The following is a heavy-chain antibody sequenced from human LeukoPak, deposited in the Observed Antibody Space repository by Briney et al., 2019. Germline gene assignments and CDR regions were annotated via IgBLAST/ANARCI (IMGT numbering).Heavy chain of an antibody. V-gene: IGHV3-48*01. Sequence: GGSLRLSCAASGFPFSTYSLNWLRRAPGKGLEWVSYVCTSSSIIYYADSVKGRFTISRDNAKNSLYLQMNSLRGEDTAVYYCARDAGYGDSVYWYFDLWGRGSLVTVSS. CDR1: GFPFSTYS. J-gene: IGHJ2*01. CDR2: VCTSSSII. CDR3: ARDAGYGDSVYWYFDL. D-gene: IGHD4-17*01.